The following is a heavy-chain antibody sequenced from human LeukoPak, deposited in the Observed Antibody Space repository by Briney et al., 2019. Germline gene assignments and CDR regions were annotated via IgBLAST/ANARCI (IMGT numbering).Heavy chain of an antibody. D-gene: IGHD2-2*01. CDR3: ARVAPYCSGTSCYYIDY. Sequence: ASVKVSCKASGYTFTGYYMHWVRQAPGQGLEWMGWINPNSGGTNYAQKFQGRVTMTRDTSISTAYMELSRLRSDGTAVYYCARVAPYCSGTSCYYIDYWGQGTLVTVSS. V-gene: IGHV1-2*02. CDR2: INPNSGGT. J-gene: IGHJ4*02. CDR1: GYTFTGYY.